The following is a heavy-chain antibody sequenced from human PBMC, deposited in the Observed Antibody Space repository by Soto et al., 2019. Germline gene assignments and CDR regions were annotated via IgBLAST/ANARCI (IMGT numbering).Heavy chain of an antibody. J-gene: IGHJ3*02. CDR2: ISGSGGST. V-gene: IGHV3-23*01. Sequence: GGSLRLSCAASGFTFSSYAMSWVRQAPGKGLEWVSAISGSGGSTYYADSVKGRFTISRDNSKNTLYLQMNSLRAEDTAVYYCAKVESSSWLNHDAFDIWGQGTMVTVSS. CDR1: GFTFSSYA. CDR3: AKVESSSWLNHDAFDI. D-gene: IGHD6-13*01.